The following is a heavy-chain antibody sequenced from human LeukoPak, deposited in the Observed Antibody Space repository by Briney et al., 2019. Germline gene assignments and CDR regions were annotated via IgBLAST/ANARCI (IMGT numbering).Heavy chain of an antibody. Sequence: PGGSLRLSCAASGSTFSSYSMNWVRQAPGKGLEWVSSISSSSSYIYYADSVKGRFTISRDNAKNSLYLQMNSLRAEDTAVYYCARAVRGGAFDIWGQGTMVTVSS. V-gene: IGHV3-21*01. D-gene: IGHD3-10*01. CDR3: ARAVRGGAFDI. J-gene: IGHJ3*02. CDR2: ISSSSSYI. CDR1: GSTFSSYS.